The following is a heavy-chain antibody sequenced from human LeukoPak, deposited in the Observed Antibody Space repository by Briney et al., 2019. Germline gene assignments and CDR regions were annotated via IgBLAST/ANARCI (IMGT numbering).Heavy chain of an antibody. CDR2: IKSKTDGGTT. J-gene: IGHJ3*02. CDR3: TTDGEWELPTAAFDI. CDR1: GFTISNAW. D-gene: IGHD1-26*01. V-gene: IGHV3-15*01. Sequence: GGYLRLSCAASGFTISNAWMSWVRQAPGQGLEWVVSIKSKTDGGTTDYAARVKGRFTISRDDSKNTLYLQMNSLKTEDTAVYYCTTDGEWELPTAAFDIWGQGTMVTVSS.